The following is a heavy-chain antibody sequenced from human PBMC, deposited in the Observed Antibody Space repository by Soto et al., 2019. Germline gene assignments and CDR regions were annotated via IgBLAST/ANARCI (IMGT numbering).Heavy chain of an antibody. V-gene: IGHV1-69*01. CDR2: IIPIFGTA. J-gene: IGHJ4*02. CDR3: TRAIIHGSSQYYFDY. Sequence: QVQLVQSGAEVKKPGSSVKVSCKASGGTFSSYAISWVRQAPGQGLEWMGGIIPIFGTANYAQKFQGRVTITADESTSTSYMELSSLISEDTAVYYCTRAIIHGSSQYYFDYWGQGTLVTVSS. D-gene: IGHD3-10*01. CDR1: GGTFSSYA.